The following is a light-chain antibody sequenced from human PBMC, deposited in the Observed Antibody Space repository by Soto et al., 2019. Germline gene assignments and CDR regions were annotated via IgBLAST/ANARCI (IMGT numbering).Light chain of an antibody. CDR3: QQYNYWPRT. J-gene: IGKJ4*01. V-gene: IGKV3-15*01. CDR1: QSVNSN. Sequence: EIVMTQAPATLSVSPGERATLSCRASQSVNSNLAWYQQKPGQAPRILIYGASTRPTAIPARFSGSGSGTEFTLTISSLQSEDFAVYYCQQYNYWPRTFGGGTKVEIK. CDR2: GAS.